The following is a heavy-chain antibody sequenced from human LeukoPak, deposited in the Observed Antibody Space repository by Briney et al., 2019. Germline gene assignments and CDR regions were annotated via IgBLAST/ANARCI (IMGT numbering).Heavy chain of an antibody. Sequence: ASVKVSCKASGYTFTSYYMHWVRQAPGQGLEWMGRIIPILGIANYAQKFQGRVTITADKSTSTAYMELSSLRSEDTAVYYCARDVVRGVMNYWGQGTLVTVSS. J-gene: IGHJ4*02. CDR1: GYTFTSYY. CDR3: ARDVVRGVMNY. V-gene: IGHV1-69*04. D-gene: IGHD3-10*01. CDR2: IIPILGIA.